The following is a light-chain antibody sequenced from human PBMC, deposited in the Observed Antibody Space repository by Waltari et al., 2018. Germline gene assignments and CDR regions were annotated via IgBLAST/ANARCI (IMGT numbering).Light chain of an antibody. V-gene: IGKV3-20*01. CDR2: GAS. CDR3: QHHVRLPAT. J-gene: IGKJ1*01. Sequence: IMLKQSPGTLSLSPGERTNVSCRASQSINRSLAWYQQKPGQAPRLLIYGASTRATGIPDRFSGSGSGTDFSLTISGLEPEDSAVYYCQHHVRLPATFGQGTKVEIK. CDR1: QSINRS.